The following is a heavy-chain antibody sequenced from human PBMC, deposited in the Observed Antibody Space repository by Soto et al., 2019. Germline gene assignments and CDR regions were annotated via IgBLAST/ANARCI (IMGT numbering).Heavy chain of an antibody. CDR3: ARHPERIAQIGWFDP. D-gene: IGHD6-13*01. J-gene: IGHJ5*02. CDR2: ISSSSSTI. V-gene: IGHV3-48*01. CDR1: GFTFSSYG. Sequence: GGSLRLSCAASGFTFSSYGMNWVRQAPGKELEWVSYISSSSSTIYYADSVKGRFTISRDNAKNSLYLQMNSLSAEDTAVYYCARHPERIAQIGWFDPWGQGTLVTVSS.